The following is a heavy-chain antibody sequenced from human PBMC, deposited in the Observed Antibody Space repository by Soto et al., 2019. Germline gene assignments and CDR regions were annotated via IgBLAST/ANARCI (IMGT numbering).Heavy chain of an antibody. J-gene: IGHJ3*02. D-gene: IGHD1-7*01. V-gene: IGHV1-8*01. Sequence: QVQLVQSGAEVKKPGASVKVSCKASGYTFTSYDINWVRQATGQGLEWMGWMNPNSGNTGYAQKFQGRVTMTRNTSISTAYMELSSLRSEDTAVYYCARGSNSPPRNYDNSETFDIWGQGTMVTVSS. CDR1: GYTFTSYD. CDR3: ARGSNSPPRNYDNSETFDI. CDR2: MNPNSGNT.